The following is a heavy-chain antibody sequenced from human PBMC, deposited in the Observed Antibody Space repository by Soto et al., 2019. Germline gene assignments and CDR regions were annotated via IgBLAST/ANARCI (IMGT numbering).Heavy chain of an antibody. Sequence: QVQLVESGGGVVQPGRSLRLSCAASGFTFSSYGMHWVRQAPGKGLEWVAVIWYDGSNKYYADSVKGRFTISRDNSKNTLYLQMNSLRAEDTAVYYCARVWDASEAFNIWGQGTMVTVSS. CDR1: GFTFSSYG. J-gene: IGHJ3*02. CDR2: IWYDGSNK. V-gene: IGHV3-33*01. D-gene: IGHD1-26*01. CDR3: ARVWDASEAFNI.